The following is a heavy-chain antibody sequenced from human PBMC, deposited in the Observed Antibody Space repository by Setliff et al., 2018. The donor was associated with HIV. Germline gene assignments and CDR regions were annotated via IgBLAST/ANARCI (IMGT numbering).Heavy chain of an antibody. D-gene: IGHD2-15*01. J-gene: IGHJ4*02. V-gene: IGHV1-8*02. CDR2: MNPNIGKT. CDR1: GYTFISYD. Sequence: ASVKVSCKASGYTFISYDINWVRQATGQGLEWMGWMNPNIGKTACAQKFQGRVTMTRNTSISTAYMELSSLRSDDTAVYYCARGLPDCSGGNCYPYRFDYWGQGTLVTVSS. CDR3: ARGLPDCSGGNCYPYRFDY.